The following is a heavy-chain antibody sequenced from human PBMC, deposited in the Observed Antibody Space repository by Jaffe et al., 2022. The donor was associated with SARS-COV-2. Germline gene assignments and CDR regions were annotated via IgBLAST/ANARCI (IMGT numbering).Heavy chain of an antibody. CDR2: ISYDGSNK. CDR1: GFTFSSYA. J-gene: IGHJ6*02. D-gene: IGHD3-16*01. Sequence: QVQLVESGGGVVQPGRSLRLSCAASGFTFSSYAMHWVRQAPGKGLEWVAVISYDGSNKYYADSVKGRFTISRDNSKNTLYLQMNSLRAEDTAVYYCARAESTMIYYYYYGMDVWGQGTTVTVSS. V-gene: IGHV3-30-3*01. CDR3: ARAESTMIYYYYYGMDV.